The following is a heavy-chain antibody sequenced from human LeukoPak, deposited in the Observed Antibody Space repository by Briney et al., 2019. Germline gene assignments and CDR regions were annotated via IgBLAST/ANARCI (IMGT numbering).Heavy chain of an antibody. CDR1: GGSISSYY. V-gene: IGHV4-59*01. D-gene: IGHD6-13*01. CDR2: IYYSGST. Sequence: SETLSLTCTVSGGSISSYYWSWIRQPPGKGLEWIGYIYYSGSTNYNPPLKSRVTISVDTSKNQFSLKLSSVTAADTAVYYCARVGGSSWSGYYYYGMDVWGQGTTVTVSS. J-gene: IGHJ6*02. CDR3: ARVGGSSWSGYYYYGMDV.